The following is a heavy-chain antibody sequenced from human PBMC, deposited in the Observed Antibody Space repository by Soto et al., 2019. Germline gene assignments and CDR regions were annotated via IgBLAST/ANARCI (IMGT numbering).Heavy chain of an antibody. V-gene: IGHV1-8*01. D-gene: IGHD3-3*01. CDR2: MNPNSGNT. J-gene: IGHJ4*02. CDR1: GYTFTSYD. CDR3: ARGPPYYDFWSVPFDY. Sequence: ASVKVSCKASGYTFTSYDINWVRQATGQGLEWMGWMNPNSGNTGYAQKFQGRVTMTRNTSISTAYMELSSLRSEDTAVYYCARGPPYYDFWSVPFDYWGQGTLVTVAS.